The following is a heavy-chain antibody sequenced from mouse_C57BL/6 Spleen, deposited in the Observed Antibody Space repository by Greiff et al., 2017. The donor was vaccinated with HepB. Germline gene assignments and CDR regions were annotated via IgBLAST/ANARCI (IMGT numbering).Heavy chain of an antibody. V-gene: IGHV3-1*01. CDR2: ISYSGST. J-gene: IGHJ3*01. CDR1: GYSITSGYD. D-gene: IGHD2-4*01. Sequence: DVQLQESGPGMVKPSQSLSLTCTVTGYSITSGYDWHWIRHFPGNKLEWMGYISYSGSTNYNPSLKSRISITHDTSKNHFFLKLNSVTTEDTATYYCARADDYGGGFAYWGQGTLVTVSA. CDR3: ARADDYGGGFAY.